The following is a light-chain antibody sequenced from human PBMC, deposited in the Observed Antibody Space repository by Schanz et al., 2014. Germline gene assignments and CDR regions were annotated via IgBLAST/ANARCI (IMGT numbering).Light chain of an antibody. J-gene: IGKJ4*01. CDR2: GAS. CDR3: QQFGSSPLT. CDR1: QSVSIS. Sequence: EIVMTQSPATLSLSPGERATLSCRASQSVSISLAWYQQKPGQAPRLLIHGASSRATGIPDRFSGSGSGTEFTLSISRLEPEDFAVYYCQQFGSSPLTFGAGTKVEIK. V-gene: IGKV3-20*01.